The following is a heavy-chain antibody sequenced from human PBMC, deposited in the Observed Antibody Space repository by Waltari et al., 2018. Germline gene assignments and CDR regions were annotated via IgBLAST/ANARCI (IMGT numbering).Heavy chain of an antibody. CDR3: ASNNPRYCSGGSCFYF. J-gene: IGHJ4*02. Sequence: QVQLQESGPGLVRPSETLSLTCTVSGGSISGKYWSWIRQPPGKGLEWIGYIYFSGINNYNPSLKSRVTISVDTSKNLFSLKLNSVTAADTAVYYCASNNPRYCSGGSCFYFWGQGTLVTVSS. CDR2: IYFSGIN. V-gene: IGHV4-59*08. CDR1: GGSISGKY. D-gene: IGHD2-15*01.